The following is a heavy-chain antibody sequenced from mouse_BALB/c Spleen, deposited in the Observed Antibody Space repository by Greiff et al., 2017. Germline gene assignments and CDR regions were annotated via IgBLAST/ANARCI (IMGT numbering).Heavy chain of an antibody. V-gene: IGHV1-7*01. Sequence: VQLQQSGAELAKPGASVKMSCKASGYTFTSYWMHWVKQRPGQGLEWIGYINPSTGYTEYNQKFKDKATLTADKSSSTAYMQLSSLTSEDSAVYYCASPARAGYAMDYWGQGTSVTVAS. CDR3: ASPARAGYAMDY. D-gene: IGHD3-1*01. CDR1: GYTFTSYW. J-gene: IGHJ4*01. CDR2: INPSTGYT.